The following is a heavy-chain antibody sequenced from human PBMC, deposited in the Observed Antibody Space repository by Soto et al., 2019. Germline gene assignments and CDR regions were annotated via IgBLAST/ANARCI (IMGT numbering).Heavy chain of an antibody. CDR2: INPSGGST. CDR3: AREVTVGELSLSYIDY. CDR1: GYTFTSYY. V-gene: IGHV1-46*03. Sequence: ASVKVSYKASGYTFTSYYMHWVRQAPGQGLEWMGIINPSGGSTSYAQKFQGRVTMTRDTSTSTVYMELSSLRSEDTAVYYCAREVTVGELSLSYIDYWGQGTLVTVSS. D-gene: IGHD3-16*02. J-gene: IGHJ4*02.